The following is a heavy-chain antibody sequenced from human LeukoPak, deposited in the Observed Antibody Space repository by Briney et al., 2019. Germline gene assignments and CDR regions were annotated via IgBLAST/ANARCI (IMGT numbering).Heavy chain of an antibody. CDR3: ARDPLERQQLAHPPDY. CDR2: ISSSSSTM. Sequence: GGSLRLSCAASGFTFSSYCMNWVRQAPGKGLEWVSYISSSSSTMFYADSVKGRFTISRDNANNSLYLHMNSLRAEDTAVYYCARDPLERQQLAHPPDYWGQGTLVTVSS. CDR1: GFTFSSYC. V-gene: IGHV3-48*01. J-gene: IGHJ4*02. D-gene: IGHD6-13*01.